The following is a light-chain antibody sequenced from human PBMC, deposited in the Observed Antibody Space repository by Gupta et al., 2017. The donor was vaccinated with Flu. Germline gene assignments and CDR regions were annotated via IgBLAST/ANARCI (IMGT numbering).Light chain of an antibody. CDR2: DAS. CDR1: QSVSSY. V-gene: IGKV3-11*01. J-gene: IGKJ3*01. CDR3: QQRSNWPRT. Sequence: EIVLTQSPVTLSLSPGERATLSCRASQSVSSYLAWYQQKPGQAPRLLIYDASNRATGIPARFSGSWSGTDVTLTISSLEPEDFAVYYCQQRSNWPRTFGPGTKVDIK.